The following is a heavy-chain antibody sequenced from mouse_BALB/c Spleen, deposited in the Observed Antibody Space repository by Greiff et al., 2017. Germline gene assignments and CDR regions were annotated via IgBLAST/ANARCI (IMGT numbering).Heavy chain of an antibody. J-gene: IGHJ2*01. V-gene: IGHV5-4*02. Sequence: EVMLVESGGGLVKPGGSLKLSCAASGFTFSDYYMYWVRQTPEKRLEWVATISDGGSYTYYPDSVKGRFTISRDNAKNNLYLQMSSLKSEDTAMYYCARGAYGSSLDYWGQGTTLTVAS. CDR3: ARGAYGSSLDY. D-gene: IGHD1-1*01. CDR2: ISDGGSYT. CDR1: GFTFSDYY.